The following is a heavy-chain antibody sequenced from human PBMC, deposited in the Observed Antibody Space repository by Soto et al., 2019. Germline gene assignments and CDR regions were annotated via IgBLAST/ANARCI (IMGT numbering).Heavy chain of an antibody. CDR2: ISGGGAGT. V-gene: IGHV3-23*01. Sequence: EVQLLESGGGFVQPGGSLRLSCAASGFTFGSYAMTWVRQAPGKGLEWVSSISGGGAGTYYADSVKGRFTISRDNSKNALYLQLNSLRAEDTAIYYCAKVNTMMVESGNAFGLWGQGTKVTVSS. CDR1: GFTFGSYA. J-gene: IGHJ3*01. CDR3: AKVNTMMVESGNAFGL. D-gene: IGHD3-22*01.